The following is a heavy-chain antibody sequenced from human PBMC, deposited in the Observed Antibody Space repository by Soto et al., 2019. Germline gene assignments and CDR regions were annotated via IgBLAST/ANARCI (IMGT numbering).Heavy chain of an antibody. V-gene: IGHV1-46*01. CDR2: INTSGAST. Sequence: ASVKVSCKTSGYTFTSYYIHWVRQAPGQGLEWMGVINTSGASTIYAQKFQGRVTMTREKSTSTVYMELSSLRSEDTAVYYCARAAGSGYQPDYWGQGTLVTVSS. D-gene: IGHD3-22*01. J-gene: IGHJ4*02. CDR3: ARAAGSGYQPDY. CDR1: GYTFTSYY.